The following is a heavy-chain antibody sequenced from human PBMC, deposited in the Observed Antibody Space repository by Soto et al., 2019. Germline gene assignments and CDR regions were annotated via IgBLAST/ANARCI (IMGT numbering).Heavy chain of an antibody. D-gene: IGHD4-4*01. CDR3: AKRMITTVTHLEGYYYYYMDV. CDR1: SGSISSSNW. Sequence: SETLSLTCAVSSGSISSSNWWSWVRQPPGKGLEWIGEIYHSGSTNYNPSLKSPVTISVDKSKNQFSLKLSSVTAADTAVYYCAKRMITTVTHLEGYYYYYMDVWGKGTTVTVSS. J-gene: IGHJ6*03. V-gene: IGHV4-4*02. CDR2: IYHSGST.